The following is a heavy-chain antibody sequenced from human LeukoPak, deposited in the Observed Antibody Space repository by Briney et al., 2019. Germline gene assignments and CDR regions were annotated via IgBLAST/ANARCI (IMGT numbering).Heavy chain of an antibody. D-gene: IGHD4-17*01. J-gene: IGHJ5*02. CDR3: ARGLSPQYPDCGDYVYNWFDP. CDR1: GGSISSYY. V-gene: IGHV4-59*01. CDR2: IYYSGST. Sequence: SETLSLTCTVSGGSISSYYWSWIRQPPGKGLEWIGYIYYSGSTNYNPSLKSRVTISVDTSKNQFSLKLSSVTAADTAVYYCARGLSPQYPDCGDYVYNWFDPWGQGTLVTVSS.